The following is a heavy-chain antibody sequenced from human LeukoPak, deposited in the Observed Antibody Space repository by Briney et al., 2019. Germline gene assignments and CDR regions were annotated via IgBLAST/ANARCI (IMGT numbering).Heavy chain of an antibody. D-gene: IGHD2-8*01. V-gene: IGHV3-23*01. Sequence: GGSLRLSCTGSGFNFNMFAMNWVRQAPGQGLEWVSGLSRGGSTTNYADSVKGRFTISRDKSKNLVFLQMNSLRPEDTDIYCCAKEQRIRHCSEGVCMEGYYFDYWGQGTLVTVSS. CDR2: LSRGGSTT. CDR3: AKEQRIRHCSEGVCMEGYYFDY. CDR1: GFNFNMFA. J-gene: IGHJ4*02.